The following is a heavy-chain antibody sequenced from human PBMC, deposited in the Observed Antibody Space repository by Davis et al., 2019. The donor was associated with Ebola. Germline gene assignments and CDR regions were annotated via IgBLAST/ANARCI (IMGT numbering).Heavy chain of an antibody. CDR2: IYSGDSDT. V-gene: IGHV5-51*01. D-gene: IGHD1-26*01. CDR3: ARQGGGSGRLTSFDY. J-gene: IGHJ4*02. Sequence: GESLKISCKGSGYSFTTYWIGWVRQMPGKGLEWMGIIYSGDSDTRYRPSFEGQVTLSADKYSTTAYLQWRSLKASDTAMYYCARQGGGSGRLTSFDYWGQGTLITVSS. CDR1: GYSFTTYW.